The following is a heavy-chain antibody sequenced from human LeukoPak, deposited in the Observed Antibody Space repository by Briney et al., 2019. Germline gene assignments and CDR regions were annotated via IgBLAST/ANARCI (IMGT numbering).Heavy chain of an antibody. Sequence: SETLSLTCTVSGGSISSYYWSWIRQPPGKGLEWIGYIYYSGSTNYNPSLKSRVTISVDTSKNQFSLKLSSVTAADTAVYYCARGGQTFRFGVGFRPFDYWGQGTLVTASS. V-gene: IGHV4-59*01. CDR2: IYYSGST. CDR3: ARGGQTFRFGVGFRPFDY. D-gene: IGHD3-3*01. CDR1: GGSISSYY. J-gene: IGHJ4*02.